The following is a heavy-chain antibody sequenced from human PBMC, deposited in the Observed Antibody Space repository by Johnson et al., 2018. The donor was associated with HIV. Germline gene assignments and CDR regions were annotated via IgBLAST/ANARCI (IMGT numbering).Heavy chain of an antibody. CDR3: AKVSSQSSSWYDAFDI. J-gene: IGHJ3*02. CDR1: GFTFSSYA. Sequence: QVQLVESGGGVVQPGRSLRLSCAASGFTFSSYAMHWVRQAPGKGLEWVTLISYDGSNKYYADSVKGRFTISRDNSKNTLYLQMNSLRAEDTAGYYCAKVSSQSSSWYDAFDIWGQGTMVTVSS. D-gene: IGHD6-13*01. V-gene: IGHV3-30-3*01. CDR2: ISYDGSNK.